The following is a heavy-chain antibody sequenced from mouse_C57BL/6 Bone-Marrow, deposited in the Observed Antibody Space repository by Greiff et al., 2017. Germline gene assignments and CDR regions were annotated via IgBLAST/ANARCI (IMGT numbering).Heavy chain of an antibody. CDR1: GYTFTSYW. V-gene: IGHV1-72*01. CDR2: IDPKSGGP. Sequence: QVHVKQPGAELVKPGASVTLSCKASGYTFTSYWMHWVKQRPGRGLEWIGRIDPKSGGPKYNEKFKSKATLTVDKPSSTAYMQLSSLTSEDSAVYYCARSSTYYRNSGFAYWGQGTLVTVSA. CDR3: ARSSTYYRNSGFAY. D-gene: IGHD2-5*01. J-gene: IGHJ3*01.